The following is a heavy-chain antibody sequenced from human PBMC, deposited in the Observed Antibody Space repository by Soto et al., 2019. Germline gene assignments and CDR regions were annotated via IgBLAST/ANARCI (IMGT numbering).Heavy chain of an antibody. J-gene: IGHJ5*02. Sequence: SSETLSLTCTVSGGSISSGGYYWSWIRQHPGKGLEWIGYIYYSGSTYYNPSLKSRVTISVDTSKNQFSLKLSSVTAADTAVYYCARDPFGVRGSGTDPWGQGTLVTVSS. V-gene: IGHV4-31*03. D-gene: IGHD3-10*01. CDR2: IYYSGST. CDR1: GGSISSGGYY. CDR3: ARDPFGVRGSGTDP.